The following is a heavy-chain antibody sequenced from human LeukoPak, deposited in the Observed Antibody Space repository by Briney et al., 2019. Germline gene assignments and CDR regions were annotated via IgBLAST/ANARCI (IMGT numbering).Heavy chain of an antibody. J-gene: IGHJ4*02. CDR1: GFSVSANY. Sequence: PGGFLRLSCAASGFSVSANYMHWVRQAPGKGLEWVVDIWDDGSNKEYAYLVKGRFTICRDTSKSTVNLQMNSMRPEDTAVYYCARDLSGLPHKYFDSWGQGTLVTVSS. V-gene: IGHV3-33*01. D-gene: IGHD3-16*01. CDR3: ARDLSGLPHKYFDS. CDR2: IWDDGSNK.